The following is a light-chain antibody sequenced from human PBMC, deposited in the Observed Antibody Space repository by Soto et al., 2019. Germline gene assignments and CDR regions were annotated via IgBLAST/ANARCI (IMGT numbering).Light chain of an antibody. CDR1: SSNVGSYKL. V-gene: IGLV2-23*02. J-gene: IGLJ1*01. Sequence: QSALTQPASVSGSPGQSITISCTGTSSNVGSYKLVSWYQQHPGKAPKLVIFEVNKRPSGVSNRFSGSKSGNTASLTISGLKVEEEDDYYCCSSGGSPTYVFGTGTKSP. CDR3: CSSGGSPTYV. CDR2: EVN.